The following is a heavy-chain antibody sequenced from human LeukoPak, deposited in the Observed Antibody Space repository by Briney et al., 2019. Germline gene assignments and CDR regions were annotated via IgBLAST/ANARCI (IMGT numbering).Heavy chain of an antibody. CDR3: AKDLFRWAFDY. D-gene: IGHD4-23*01. CDR2: IGGSDDRT. J-gene: IGHJ4*02. V-gene: IGHV3-23*01. Sequence: SGGSLRLSCAASGFTVSSSFMSWVRQAPGKGLEWVSAIGGSDDRTDYADSVKGRFTISRDISKNTLYLQMNSLRAEDTAVYFCAKDLFRWAFDYWGQGTLVTVSS. CDR1: GFTVSSSF.